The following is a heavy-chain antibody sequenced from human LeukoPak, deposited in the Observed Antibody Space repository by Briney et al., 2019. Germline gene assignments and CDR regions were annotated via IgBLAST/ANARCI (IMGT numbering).Heavy chain of an antibody. CDR2: INHSGST. D-gene: IGHD3-10*01. Sequence: SETLSLTCVVSGASISSSDWWSWVRQSPGKGLEWIGEINHSGSTNYNPSLKSRVTISVDTSKNQFSLKLSSVTAADTAVYYCALQGRVRGPPAGYWGQGTLVTVSS. CDR1: GASISSSDW. CDR3: ALQGRVRGPPAGY. V-gene: IGHV4-4*02. J-gene: IGHJ4*02.